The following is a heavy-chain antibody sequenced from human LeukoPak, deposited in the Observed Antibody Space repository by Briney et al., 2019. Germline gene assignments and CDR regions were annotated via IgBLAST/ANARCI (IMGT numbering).Heavy chain of an antibody. D-gene: IGHD6-6*01. V-gene: IGHV3-48*04. CDR3: ASAPLASRRSFFDT. CDR2: ISSSRATA. J-gene: IGHJ4*02. Sequence: LGGSLRLSCAASGITFSSISWVRQAPGKGLEWVAYISSSRATAYYADSVRGRFTISSDDAKTSVFLQMKSLSAEDTAVYYCASAPLASRRSFFDTWGQGVPVVVSA. CDR1: GITFSS.